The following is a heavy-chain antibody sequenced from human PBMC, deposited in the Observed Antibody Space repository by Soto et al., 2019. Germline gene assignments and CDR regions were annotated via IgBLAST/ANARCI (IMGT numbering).Heavy chain of an antibody. Sequence: GESLKISCAASGFTFSSYGMHWVRQAPGKGLEWVAVISYDGSNKYYADSVKGRFTISRDNSKNTLYLQMNSLRAEDTAVYYCAKGRGKAHYDSSGYYSDWELVYWGQGTLVTVSS. CDR2: ISYDGSNK. CDR1: GFTFSSYG. CDR3: AKGRGKAHYDSSGYYSDWELVY. D-gene: IGHD3-22*01. J-gene: IGHJ4*02. V-gene: IGHV3-30*18.